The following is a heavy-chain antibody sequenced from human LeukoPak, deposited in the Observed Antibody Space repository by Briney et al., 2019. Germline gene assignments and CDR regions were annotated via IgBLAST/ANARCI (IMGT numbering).Heavy chain of an antibody. V-gene: IGHV4-59*08. Sequence: SETLSLTCTVSGGSISSYYWSWIRQPPGKGLEWIGYIYYSGSTNYNPSLKSRVTISVDTSKNQFSLKLSSVTAADTAVYYCARASSGWYRIDYWGQGTLVTVSP. CDR2: IYYSGST. D-gene: IGHD6-19*01. J-gene: IGHJ4*02. CDR3: ARASSGWYRIDY. CDR1: GGSISSYY.